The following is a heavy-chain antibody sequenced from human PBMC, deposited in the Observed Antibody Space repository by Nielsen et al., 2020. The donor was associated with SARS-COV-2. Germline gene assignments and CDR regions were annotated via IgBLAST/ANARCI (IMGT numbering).Heavy chain of an antibody. Sequence: GGSLRLSCAASGFTFSSFSMSWVRQAPGKGLEWVSSISSTSRYIHYGDSVKGRFTVSRDTAQNSLYLQMNSLRDEDTAVYYCAVSGWFDPWGQGTLVTVSS. CDR2: ISSTSRYI. V-gene: IGHV3-21*01. J-gene: IGHJ5*02. CDR1: GFTFSSFS. D-gene: IGHD3-10*01. CDR3: AVSGWFDP.